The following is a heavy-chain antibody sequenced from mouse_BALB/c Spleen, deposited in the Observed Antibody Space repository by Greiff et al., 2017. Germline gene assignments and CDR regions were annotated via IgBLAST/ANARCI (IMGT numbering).Heavy chain of an antibody. V-gene: IGHV5-6*01. CDR1: GFTFSSYG. CDR3: ARLYYDYDIDY. CDR2: ISSGGSYT. J-gene: IGHJ2*01. Sequence: EVKVVESGGDLVKPGGSLKLSCAASGFTFSSYGMSWVRQTPDKRLEWVATISSGGSYTYYPDSVKGRFTISRDNAKNTLYLQMSSLKSEDTAMYYCARLYYDYDIDYWGQGTTLTVSS. D-gene: IGHD2-4*01.